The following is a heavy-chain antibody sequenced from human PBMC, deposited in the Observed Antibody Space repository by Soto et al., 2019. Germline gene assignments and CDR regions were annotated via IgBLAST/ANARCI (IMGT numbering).Heavy chain of an antibody. CDR3: ARLVISSRSFDY. D-gene: IGHD3-22*01. V-gene: IGHV3-48*02. CDR2: ISSTGNTI. CDR1: GFTFDKYS. J-gene: IGHJ4*02. Sequence: EVQLVESGGDLVQPGGSLRLSCAASGFTFDKYSMNWVRQVPGKGLEWISYISSTGNTINYADSVRGRFTISRDNAANSLYLQMDTLRDDDTAVYYCARLVISSRSFDYWGQGTPVTVSS.